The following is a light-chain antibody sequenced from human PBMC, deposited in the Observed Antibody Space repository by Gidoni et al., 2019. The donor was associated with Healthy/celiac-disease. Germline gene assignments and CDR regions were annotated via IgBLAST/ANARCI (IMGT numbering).Light chain of an antibody. CDR3: QQYGSSPRT. CDR2: GAS. CDR1: HSVSSSY. V-gene: IGKV3-20*01. Sequence: EIVLTQSPGTLSLSPGERATLSCSASHSVSSSYLAWYQQKPGQAPRLLTYGASSRATGIPDRFSGSGSGTDFTLTISRLEPEDFAVYYCQQYGSSPRTFGQGTKVEIK. J-gene: IGKJ1*01.